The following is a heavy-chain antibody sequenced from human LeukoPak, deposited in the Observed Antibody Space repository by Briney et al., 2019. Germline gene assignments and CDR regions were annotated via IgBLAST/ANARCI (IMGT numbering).Heavy chain of an antibody. J-gene: IGHJ6*03. CDR1: GFTFSNAW. Sequence: GGSLRLSCAASGFTFSNAWMSWVRQAPGKGLEWVGFIRSKAYGGTTEYAASVKGRFTISRDDSKSIAYLQMNSLKAEDTAVYYCTRVDDFWSGYYRVYYYMDVWGKGTTVTVSS. D-gene: IGHD3-3*01. V-gene: IGHV3-49*04. CDR2: IRSKAYGGTT. CDR3: TRVDDFWSGYYRVYYYMDV.